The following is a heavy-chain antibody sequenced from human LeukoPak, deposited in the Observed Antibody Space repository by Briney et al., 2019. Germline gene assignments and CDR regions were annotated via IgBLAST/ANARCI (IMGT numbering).Heavy chain of an antibody. CDR1: GLTFSSYA. Sequence: PGGSLRLSCAASGLTFSSYAMRWVRQAPGKGLEWVSDISGSGGSTYYADSVKGRFTISRDNSKNTLYLQMNSLRAEDTAVYYCAKDGQPIVGATLDIWGQGTMVTVSS. CDR3: AKDGQPIVGATLDI. CDR2: ISGSGGST. D-gene: IGHD1-26*01. J-gene: IGHJ3*02. V-gene: IGHV3-23*01.